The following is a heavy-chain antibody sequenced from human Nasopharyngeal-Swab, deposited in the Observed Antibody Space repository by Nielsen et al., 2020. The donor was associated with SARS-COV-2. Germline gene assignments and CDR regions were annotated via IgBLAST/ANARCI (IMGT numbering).Heavy chain of an antibody. CDR1: GFTFSSYW. D-gene: IGHD6-13*01. CDR2: IKEDGSEK. J-gene: IGHJ4*02. Sequence: GASLQISCAASGFTFSSYWMSWVRQAPGKGLEWVAYIKEDGSEKYFVDSVKGRFTISRDNAKNSLYLQMNSLRAEDTAVYYCARANSSSWSFDYWGQGTLVTVSS. V-gene: IGHV3-7*04. CDR3: ARANSSSWSFDY.